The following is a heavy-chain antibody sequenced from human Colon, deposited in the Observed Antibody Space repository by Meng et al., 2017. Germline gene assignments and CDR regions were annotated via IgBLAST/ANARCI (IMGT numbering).Heavy chain of an antibody. CDR2: IYQSGST. CDR3: ARVPTTVDPFES. J-gene: IGHJ4*02. Sequence: LQESGPGLVKPSGTLSLTCTVSGGSISSNNWWSWLRPSPGGVLEWIGEIYQSGSTNYSPSLKSRVTISLDKSKNQFSLKVSYMTAADTAVYFCARVPTTVDPFESWGQGTLVTVSS. D-gene: IGHD4-23*01. CDR1: GGSISSNNW. V-gene: IGHV4-4*02.